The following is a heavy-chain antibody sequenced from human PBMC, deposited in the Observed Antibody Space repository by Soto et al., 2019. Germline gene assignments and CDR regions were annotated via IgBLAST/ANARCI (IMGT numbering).Heavy chain of an antibody. CDR1: GFTFSSYA. J-gene: IGHJ6*02. CDR2: ISYDGSNK. V-gene: IGHV3-30-3*01. CDR3: AGGSSWYGYYYYGMDV. D-gene: IGHD6-13*01. Sequence: QVQLVESGGGVVQPGRSLRLSCAASGFTFSSYAMYWVRQAPGKGLAWVAVISYDGSNKYYADSVKGRFTISRDNSKNTLYLQMNSLRAEDTAVYYCAGGSSWYGYYYYGMDVWGQGTTVTVSS.